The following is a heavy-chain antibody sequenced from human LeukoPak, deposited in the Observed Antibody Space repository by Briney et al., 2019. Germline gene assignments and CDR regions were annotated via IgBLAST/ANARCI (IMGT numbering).Heavy chain of an antibody. CDR3: ARAGRGYEDGYYFDY. CDR1: GFTFSSYG. J-gene: IGHJ4*02. V-gene: IGHV3-30*03. D-gene: IGHD5-12*01. Sequence: GGSLRLSCAASGFTFSSYGMHWVRQAPGKGLEWVAVISYDGSNKYYADSVKGRFTISRDNSKNTLYLQMNSLRAEDTAVYYCARAGRGYEDGYYFDYWGQGTLVTVSS. CDR2: ISYDGSNK.